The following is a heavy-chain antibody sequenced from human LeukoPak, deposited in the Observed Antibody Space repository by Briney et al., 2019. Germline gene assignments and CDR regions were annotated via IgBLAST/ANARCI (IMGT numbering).Heavy chain of an antibody. V-gene: IGHV4-59*11. Sequence: SETLSLTCTVSGGSISSHYWSWIRQPPGKGLEWIGYIYYSGSTNYNPSPKSRVTISVDTSKNQISLKLSSVTAADTAVYYCARGSDDFWSHYYYMDVWGKGTTVTNSS. CDR2: IYYSGST. D-gene: IGHD3-3*01. CDR3: ARGSDDFWSHYYYMDV. CDR1: GGSISSHY. J-gene: IGHJ6*03.